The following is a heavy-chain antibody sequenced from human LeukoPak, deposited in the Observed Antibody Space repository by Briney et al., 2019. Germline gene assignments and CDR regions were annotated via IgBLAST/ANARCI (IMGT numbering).Heavy chain of an antibody. D-gene: IGHD2-2*01. CDR3: ARGRGTTSSNFDY. J-gene: IGHJ4*02. CDR2: INPNNGGT. V-gene: IGHV1-2*02. CDR1: GYTFTGYY. Sequence: ASVKVSCKASGYTFTGYYMHWVRQAPGQGLEWMGWINPNNGGTNYVQKFQGRVTMTRDTSISTAYMELSRLTSDDTAAYYCARGRGTTSSNFDYWGQGTLVTVSS.